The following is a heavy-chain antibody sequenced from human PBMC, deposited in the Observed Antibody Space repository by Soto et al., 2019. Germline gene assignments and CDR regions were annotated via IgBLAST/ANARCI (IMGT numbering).Heavy chain of an antibody. V-gene: IGHV3-21*01. CDR3: ARDHDAFDF. J-gene: IGHJ3*01. Sequence: GGSLRLSCAASGFTFSNYSMNCVRQAPGKGLEWVSSISSGSGYIYYADSLKGRFTISRDNAKNSVYLQMNSLRVEDTAVYYFARDHDAFDFWGQGTMVTVSS. CDR2: ISSGSGYI. CDR1: GFTFSNYS.